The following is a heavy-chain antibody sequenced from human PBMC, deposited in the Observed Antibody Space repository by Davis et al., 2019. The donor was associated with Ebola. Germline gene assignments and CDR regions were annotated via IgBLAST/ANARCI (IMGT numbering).Heavy chain of an antibody. Sequence: GESLKISCAASGFTVSSNYMSWVRQAPGKGLEWVSVIYSGGSTYYADSVKGRFTISRDNSKNTLYLQMNSLRAEDTAVYYCARSSGWVDYWGQGTLVTVSS. CDR3: ARSSGWVDY. V-gene: IGHV3-53*01. D-gene: IGHD6-19*01. J-gene: IGHJ4*02. CDR1: GFTVSSNY. CDR2: IYSGGST.